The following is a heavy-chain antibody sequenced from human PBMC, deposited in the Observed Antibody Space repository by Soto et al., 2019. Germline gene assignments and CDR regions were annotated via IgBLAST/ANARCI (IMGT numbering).Heavy chain of an antibody. Sequence: PGGSLRLSCAASGFTFSSYSMNWVRQAPGKGLEWVSSISSSSSYIYYADSVKGRFTISRDNAKNSLYLQMNSLRAEDTAVYYCARGALYCSGGSCYGGYYYYGMDAWGQGTTVTVSS. CDR3: ARGALYCSGGSCYGGYYYYGMDA. V-gene: IGHV3-21*01. D-gene: IGHD2-15*01. CDR1: GFTFSSYS. CDR2: ISSSSSYI. J-gene: IGHJ6*02.